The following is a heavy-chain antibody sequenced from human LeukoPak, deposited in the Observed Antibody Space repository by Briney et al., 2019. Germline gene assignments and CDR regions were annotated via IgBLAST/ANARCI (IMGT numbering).Heavy chain of an antibody. V-gene: IGHV3-74*01. CDR3: AKRPSGSDMDV. J-gene: IGHJ6*03. CDR2: IKSDGRT. CDR1: GFTLSSYW. Sequence: GGSLRLSCAASGFTLSSYWMHWVRQAPGKGLVWVSRIKSDGRTNYADSVKGRFTISRDNSKNTLYLQMNSLRAEDTAVYYCAKRPSGSDMDVWGKGTTVTVSS. D-gene: IGHD1-1*01.